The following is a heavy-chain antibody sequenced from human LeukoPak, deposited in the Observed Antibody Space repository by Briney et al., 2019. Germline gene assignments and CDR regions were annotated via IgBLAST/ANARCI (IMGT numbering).Heavy chain of an antibody. CDR1: GFTFSSYA. CDR3: ARDLRLDSGSFYRSPYFYYGMDV. Sequence: GGSLRLSCAASGFTFSSYAMHWVRQAPGKGLEWVAVILYDGSNKHSADSVKGRFTISRDNSKNTLYLQMNSLRTEDTAVYYCARDLRLDSGSFYRSPYFYYGMDVWGQGTPVTVPS. J-gene: IGHJ6*02. D-gene: IGHD3-10*01. CDR2: ILYDGSNK. V-gene: IGHV3-30*04.